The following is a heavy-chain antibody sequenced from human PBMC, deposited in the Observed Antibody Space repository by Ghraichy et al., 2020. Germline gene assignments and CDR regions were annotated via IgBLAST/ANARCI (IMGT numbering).Heavy chain of an antibody. J-gene: IGHJ4*02. D-gene: IGHD3-22*01. Sequence: SETLSLTCTVSGGSISSSRYYWAWIRQPPGKGLEWIGSIYHTGSTYYNTSLKSRVTISVDTSKNQFSLNLSSVTAADTAVYYCARRGAFESSGPYFDYWGQGTLVTVSS. CDR2: IYHTGST. CDR1: GGSISSSRYY. V-gene: IGHV4-39*01. CDR3: ARRGAFESSGPYFDY.